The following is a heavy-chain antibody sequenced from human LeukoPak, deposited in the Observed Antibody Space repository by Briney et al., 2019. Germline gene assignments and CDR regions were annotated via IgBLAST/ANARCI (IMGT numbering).Heavy chain of an antibody. CDR3: ARDWGSIKVIADY. CDR2: ISSNSDNT. J-gene: IGHJ4*02. D-gene: IGHD7-27*01. Sequence: APVKPFCKATGYTFTSYGISWVRQAPGQGLEWMGWISSNSDNTNYAQKLQGRVTMTTDTSTSTAYMELRSLRSDDTALYFCARDWGSIKVIADYWGPGSLVTVPS. CDR1: GYTFTSYG. V-gene: IGHV1-18*01.